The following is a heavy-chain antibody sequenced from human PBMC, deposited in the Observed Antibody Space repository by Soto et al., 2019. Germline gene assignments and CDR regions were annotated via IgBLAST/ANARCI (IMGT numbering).Heavy chain of an antibody. J-gene: IGHJ3*02. CDR1: GDSVSSNSAA. CDR3: ARGGGIAARPWAFAI. D-gene: IGHD6-6*01. Sequence: QVPLQQSGPGLVKPSQTLSLTCAISGDSVSSNSAAWNWIRQSPSRGLEWLGRTYYRSKWYNDYAVSVKSRITLNPGTSKSQFALQLNSVTPEDTGVYYCARGGGIAARPWAFAIWGHGTMVTVSS. V-gene: IGHV6-1*01. CDR2: TYYRSKWYN.